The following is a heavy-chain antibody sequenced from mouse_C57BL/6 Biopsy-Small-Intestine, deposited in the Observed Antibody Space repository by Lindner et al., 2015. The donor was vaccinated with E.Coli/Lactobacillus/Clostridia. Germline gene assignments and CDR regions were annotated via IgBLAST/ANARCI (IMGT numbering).Heavy chain of an antibody. J-gene: IGHJ4*01. CDR3: ARDRGGVGDY. CDR2: VHTGNGIT. Sequence: SVKVSCKASGYTFTTYPIHWVRQAPGQRLEWVGWVHTGNGITTYSQKFQHRVTFTRDTSATTAYMELSSLRSEDTAIYYCARDRGGVGDYWGQGTLVTVSS. CDR1: GYTFTTYP. D-gene: IGHD1-1*01. V-gene: IGHV1-84*02.